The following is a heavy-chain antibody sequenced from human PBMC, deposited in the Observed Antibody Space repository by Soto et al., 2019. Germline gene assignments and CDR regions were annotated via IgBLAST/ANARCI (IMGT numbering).Heavy chain of an antibody. CDR1: GGSISSSSYY. CDR2: IYYSGST. V-gene: IGHV4-39*01. D-gene: IGHD1-7*01. J-gene: IGHJ3*02. Sequence: LSLTCTVSGGSISSSSYYWGWIRQPPGKGLEWIGSIYYSGSTYYNPSLKSRVTISVDTSKNQFSLKLSSVTAADTAVYYCARQDRYNWNYVNLGGAFDIWGQGTMVTVSS. CDR3: ARQDRYNWNYVNLGGAFDI.